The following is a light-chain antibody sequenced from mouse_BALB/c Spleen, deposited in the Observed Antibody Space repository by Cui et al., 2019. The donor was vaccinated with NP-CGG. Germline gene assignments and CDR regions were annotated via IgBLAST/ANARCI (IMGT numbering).Light chain of an antibody. Sequence: AVVTQESAPTTSPGETVTLTCRSNTGAVTTSNYANWVQEKPDHLFTGLIGGTNNRPPGVPARFSGSLIGDKAALTITGAQTEDEAIYFCALWYSNHWVFGGGTKLTVL. CDR3: ALWYSNHWV. CDR2: GTN. CDR1: TGAVTTSNY. V-gene: IGLV1*01. J-gene: IGLJ1*01.